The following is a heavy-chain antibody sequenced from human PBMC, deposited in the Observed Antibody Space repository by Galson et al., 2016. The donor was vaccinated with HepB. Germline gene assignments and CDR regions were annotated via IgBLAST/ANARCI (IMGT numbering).Heavy chain of an antibody. D-gene: IGHD2-2*01. CDR3: ARGDCSNTSCYRHSPYYFDY. CDR1: GFTFSSYW. CDR2: SNGDGSST. V-gene: IGHV3-74*01. J-gene: IGHJ4*02. Sequence: SLRLSCAASGFTFSSYWMHWVRQAPGKGLVWVSRSNGDGSSTTYADSVKGRFTISRDNAKNPLYLQMNSLRAEDTAVYYCARGDCSNTSCYRHSPYYFDYWGQGTLVTVSS.